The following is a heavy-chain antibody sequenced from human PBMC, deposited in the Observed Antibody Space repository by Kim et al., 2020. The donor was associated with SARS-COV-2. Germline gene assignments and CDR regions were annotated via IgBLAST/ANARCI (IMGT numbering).Heavy chain of an antibody. CDR2: ISSSSSYI. D-gene: IGHD3-10*01. J-gene: IGHJ4*02. V-gene: IGHV3-21*01. CDR3: ARGGTMVRGGDY. CDR1: GFTFSSYS. Sequence: GGSLRLSCAAYGFTFSSYSMNWVRQAPGKGLEWVSSISSSSSYIYYADSVKGRFTISRDNAKNSLYLQMNSLRAEDTAVYYCARGGTMVRGGDYWGQGTLLTVSS.